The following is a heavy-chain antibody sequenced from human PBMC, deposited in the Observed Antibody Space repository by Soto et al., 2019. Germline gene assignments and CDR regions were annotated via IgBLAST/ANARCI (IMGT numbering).Heavy chain of an antibody. CDR3: ARADIVATRTLDY. V-gene: IGHV1-18*01. Sequence: ASVKVSCKASGYTFTSYGVSWVRQAPGQGLEWVAWISAYNGDVNFAQSVQGRVTMTTDTSTSTGYIELRSLRSDDTAVYYCARADIVATRTLDYWGQGTMVTVSS. CDR2: ISAYNGDV. CDR1: GYTFTSYG. J-gene: IGHJ4*02. D-gene: IGHD5-12*01.